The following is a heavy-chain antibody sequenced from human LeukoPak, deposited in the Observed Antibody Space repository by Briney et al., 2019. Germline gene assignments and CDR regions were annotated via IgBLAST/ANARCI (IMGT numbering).Heavy chain of an antibody. V-gene: IGHV5-51*01. CDR1: GYSFTSYW. CDR2: IYPGDSDT. D-gene: IGHD6-13*01. Sequence: GESLQISCKGSGYSFTSYWIGWVRQMPGKGLEWMGIIYPGDSDTRYSPSFQGQVTISADKSISTAYLQWSSLKASDTAMYYCARHLASGRYSSSWKEGAFDIWGQGTMVTVSS. CDR3: ARHLASGRYSSSWKEGAFDI. J-gene: IGHJ3*02.